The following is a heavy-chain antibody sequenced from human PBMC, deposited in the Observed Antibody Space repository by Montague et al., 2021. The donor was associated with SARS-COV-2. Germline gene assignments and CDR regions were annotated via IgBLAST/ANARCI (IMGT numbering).Heavy chain of an antibody. CDR1: GDSIRSSGYY. Sequence: SETLSLTCSVSGDSIRSSGYYWGWLRQPPGKGLEWIGTVYYSGSTNYNPSLKSRVTTPVDTSKNQFSLELRSVTAADTAVYYCARLGFVELWLNLGWFDPWGQGTLVTVSS. CDR2: VYYSGST. D-gene: IGHD3-16*02. CDR3: ARLGFVELWLNLGWFDP. J-gene: IGHJ5*02. V-gene: IGHV4-39*01.